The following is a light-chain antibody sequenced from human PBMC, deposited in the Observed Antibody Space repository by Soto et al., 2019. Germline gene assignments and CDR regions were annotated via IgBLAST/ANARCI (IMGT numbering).Light chain of an antibody. V-gene: IGKV1-5*03. Sequence: DIQMTRSPSSLSASVGDRVTITCRASQSISSYLNWYQQKPGKAPKVLIYKASSLESGVPSRFSGSGSGTEFTLTISSLQPDDFATYYCQQYNTSPWTFGLGTKVDIK. J-gene: IGKJ1*01. CDR1: QSISSY. CDR2: KAS. CDR3: QQYNTSPWT.